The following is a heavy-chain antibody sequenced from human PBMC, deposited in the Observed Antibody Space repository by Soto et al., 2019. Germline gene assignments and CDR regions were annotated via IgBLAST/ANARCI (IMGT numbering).Heavy chain of an antibody. Sequence: QDHLVQSGAAVKKPASSVKISCRSTGGTFSTYAFSWVRQAPGQGLEWMGGIIPMFATPIYAQKYQGRVTITADDSTSTAYMEVTSLRSNDTAVYFCARGEYDVVVMAGTSRGYQHAYNGMDVWGQGTSVTVSS. CDR3: ARGEYDVVVMAGTSRGYQHAYNGMDV. D-gene: IGHD2-15*01. V-gene: IGHV1-69*12. CDR2: IIPMFATP. CDR1: GGTFSTYA. J-gene: IGHJ6*02.